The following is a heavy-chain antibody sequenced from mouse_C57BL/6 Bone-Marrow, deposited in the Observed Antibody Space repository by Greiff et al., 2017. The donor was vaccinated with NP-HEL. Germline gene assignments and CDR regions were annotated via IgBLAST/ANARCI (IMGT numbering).Heavy chain of an antibody. CDR2: INPYNGDT. D-gene: IGHD1-1*01. CDR1: GYSFTGYF. Sequence: EVQLQQSGPELVKPGDSVKISCKASGYSFTGYFMNWVMQSHGKSLEWIGRINPYNGDTFYNQKFKGKATLTVDKSSSTAHMELRSLTSEDSAFYYCARKLPTTVVARWYFDVWGTGTTVTVSS. J-gene: IGHJ1*03. V-gene: IGHV1-20*01. CDR3: ARKLPTTVVARWYFDV.